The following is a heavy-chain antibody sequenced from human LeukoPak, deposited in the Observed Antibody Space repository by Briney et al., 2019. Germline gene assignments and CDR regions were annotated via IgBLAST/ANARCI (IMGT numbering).Heavy chain of an antibody. CDR1: GFAMSTYW. J-gene: IGHJ5*02. CDR2: IKQDGRET. CDR3: AKGASSGYQIWGA. Sequence: PGGSLRLSCAASGFAMSTYWMSWLRQAPGKGPEWVAHIKQDGRETYYVDSVKGRFTISRDNSKNTLYLQMNSLRAEDTAVYYCAKGASSGYQIWGAWGQGTLVTVSS. D-gene: IGHD3-22*01. V-gene: IGHV3-7*03.